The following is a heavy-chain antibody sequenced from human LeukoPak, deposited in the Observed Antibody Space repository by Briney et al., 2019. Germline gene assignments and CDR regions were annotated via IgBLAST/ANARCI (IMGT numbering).Heavy chain of an antibody. CDR2: ITPRGDYI. D-gene: IGHD1-1*01. CDR1: GFTFSDYT. V-gene: IGHV3-21*01. Sequence: PGGSLRLSCAASGFTFSDYTMSWVRQAPGKGLEGVSSITPRGDYIYYADSLKGRFTISRDNAKNSLYLQMSSLRAEDTAVYYCVRHRTASDYWGQGALVTVSS. CDR3: VRHRTASDY. J-gene: IGHJ4*02.